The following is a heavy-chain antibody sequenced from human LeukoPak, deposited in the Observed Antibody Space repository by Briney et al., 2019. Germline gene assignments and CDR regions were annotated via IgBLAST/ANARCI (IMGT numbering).Heavy chain of an antibody. CDR2: ISSSSSYI. D-gene: IGHD7-27*01. J-gene: IGHJ4*02. CDR1: GFTFSSYS. Sequence: GGSLRLSRAASGFTFSSYSMNWVRQAPGKGLEWVSSISSSSSYIYYADSVRGRFTISRDNAKNSLYLQMNSLRAEDTAVYYCARELGFSHDYWGQGTLVTVSS. CDR3: ARELGFSHDY. V-gene: IGHV3-21*01.